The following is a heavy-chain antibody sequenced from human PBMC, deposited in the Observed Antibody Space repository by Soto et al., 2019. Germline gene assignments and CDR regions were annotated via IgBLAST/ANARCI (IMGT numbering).Heavy chain of an antibody. D-gene: IGHD2-15*01. J-gene: IGHJ4*02. CDR2: RYYSEST. Sequence: SETLSLPCTVSGGSITTGGYYWSWIRQLPGKGLEWIGHRYYSESTYYNPSLKSRVSISLDTSKNQFSLKLSFVTAADTAMYYCARTKCSGGSCYSWSLDYWGQGTPVTVSS. CDR1: GGSITTGGYY. V-gene: IGHV4-31*03. CDR3: ARTKCSGGSCYSWSLDY.